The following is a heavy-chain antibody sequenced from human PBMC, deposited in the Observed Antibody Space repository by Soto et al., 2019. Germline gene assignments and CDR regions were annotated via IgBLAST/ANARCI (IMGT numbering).Heavy chain of an antibody. CDR2: ITNGAGGRT. V-gene: IGHV3-23*01. CDR1: GFTFSGYA. D-gene: IGHD3-10*01. CDR3: AKCRGGDYREYYFDY. J-gene: IGHJ4*02. Sequence: EVQLLESGGGLVQPGGSLRLSCAASGFTFSGYAMSWVRQAPGKGLEWVSTITNGAGGRTYYADSVKGRFTISRDNSMNTLYLQLTAPRAEDTAVYYCAKCRGGDYREYYFDYWGLGTLVTVSS.